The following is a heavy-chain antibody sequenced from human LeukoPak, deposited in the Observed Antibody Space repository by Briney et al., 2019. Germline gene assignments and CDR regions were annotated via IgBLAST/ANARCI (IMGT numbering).Heavy chain of an antibody. CDR1: GGSISSSSYY. D-gene: IGHD3-22*01. CDR3: ARVGGITMIVVLTTDAFDI. V-gene: IGHV4-39*07. CDR2: IYYSGST. Sequence: NSSETLSLICTVSGGSISSSSYYWGWIRQPPGKGLEWIGSIYYSGSTYYNPSLKSRVTISVDTSKNQFSLKLRSVTAADTAVYYCARVGGITMIVVLTTDAFDIWGQGTMVTVSS. J-gene: IGHJ3*02.